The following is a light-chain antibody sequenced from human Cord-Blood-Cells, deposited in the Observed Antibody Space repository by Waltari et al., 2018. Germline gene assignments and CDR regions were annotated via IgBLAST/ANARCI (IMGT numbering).Light chain of an antibody. CDR3: QQHSNWPLT. CDR1: QSVSSY. CDR2: DAS. Sequence: EIVLTQPPATLSLSPGERATLSCRASQSVSSYLAWYQQKPGQAPRLLIYDASNRATGIPARFSGSGSGTDFTLTISSLEPEDFAVYYCQQHSNWPLTFGEGTKVEIK. V-gene: IGKV3-11*01. J-gene: IGKJ4*01.